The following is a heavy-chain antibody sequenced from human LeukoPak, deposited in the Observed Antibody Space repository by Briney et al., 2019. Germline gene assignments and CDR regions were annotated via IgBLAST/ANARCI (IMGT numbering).Heavy chain of an antibody. D-gene: IGHD6-19*01. CDR1: GGSFSGYY. CDR3: ASFLTAGRYYYGMDV. J-gene: IGHJ6*02. CDR2: INHSGST. V-gene: IGHV4-34*01. Sequence: SETLSPTCAVYGGSFSGYYWSWIRQPPGKGLEWIGEINHSGSTNYNPSLKSRVTISVDTSKNQFSLKLSSVTAADTAVYYCASFLTAGRYYYGMDVWGQGTTVTVSS.